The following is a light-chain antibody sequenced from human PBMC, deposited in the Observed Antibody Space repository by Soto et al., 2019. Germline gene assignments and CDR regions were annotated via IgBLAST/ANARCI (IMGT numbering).Light chain of an antibody. V-gene: IGKV3-15*01. CDR3: QQYNNFWT. J-gene: IGKJ1*01. CDR1: QSVNSN. CDR2: GAS. Sequence: EIVMTQSPATLSVSPGERATLSCSASQSVNSNLAWYQQKPGQAPRLVIYGASTRATGITARFSGSGSGTEFTLTISSLQSEDFAVYYCQQYNNFWTFGQGTKVEIK.